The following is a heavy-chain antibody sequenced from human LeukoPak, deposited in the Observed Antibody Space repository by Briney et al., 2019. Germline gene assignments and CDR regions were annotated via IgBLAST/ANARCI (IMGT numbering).Heavy chain of an antibody. CDR3: ARLDYYGSGSYYQFDP. J-gene: IGHJ5*02. Sequence: PSETLSLTCTVSGGSISSYYWSWIRQPPGKGLEWIGYIYYSGSTNYNPFLKSRVTISVDTSKNRFSLRLSSVTAADTAVYYCARLDYYGSGSYYQFDPWGQGTLVTVSS. V-gene: IGHV4-59*08. CDR2: IYYSGST. D-gene: IGHD3-10*01. CDR1: GGSISSYY.